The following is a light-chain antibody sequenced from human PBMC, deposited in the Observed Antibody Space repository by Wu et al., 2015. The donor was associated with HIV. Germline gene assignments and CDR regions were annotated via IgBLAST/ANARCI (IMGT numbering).Light chain of an antibody. J-gene: IGKJ1*01. CDR1: QSISKY. V-gene: IGKV3-20*01. CDR3: QQYGSSQT. CDR2: GAS. Sequence: EIVLTQSPATLSLSAGERATLSCRASQSISKYLAWYQQKPGQAPRLLIYGASSRATGIPDRFSGSGSGTDFTLTISRLEPEDFAVYYCQQYGSSQTFGQGTKVEIK.